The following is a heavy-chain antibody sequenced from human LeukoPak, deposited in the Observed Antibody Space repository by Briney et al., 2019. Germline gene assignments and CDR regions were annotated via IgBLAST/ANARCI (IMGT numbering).Heavy chain of an antibody. CDR2: IYHSGSA. J-gene: IGHJ5*02. CDR3: ARVILRVRVVTTPSQSVHWFDP. Sequence: NPSETLSLTCAVSGGSISSSNWWSWVRQPPGKGLEWIGEIYHSGSANYNPSLKSRVTISVDTSKNQFSLKLSSVTAADTAVYYCARVILRVRVVTTPSQSVHWFDPWGQGTLVTVSS. D-gene: IGHD3-10*01. CDR1: GGSISSSNW. V-gene: IGHV4-4*02.